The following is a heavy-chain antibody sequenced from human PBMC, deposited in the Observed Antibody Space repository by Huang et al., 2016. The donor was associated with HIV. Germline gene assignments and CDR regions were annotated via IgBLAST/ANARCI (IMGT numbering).Heavy chain of an antibody. J-gene: IGHJ3*02. CDR1: GGSFSGHY. CDR2: ICDSGST. V-gene: IGHV4-34*02. Sequence: QVQLQQWGAELLKPSETLSLTCAVSGGSFSGHYWTWIRPPPGRGLEWIGEICDSGSTTYNPCRKSRVTISGDTSQSQFSLKLNSVTAADTAIYYCARMFKYDSGGYWGNDAFDIWGQGTMVTVSS. D-gene: IGHD3-22*01. CDR3: ARMFKYDSGGYWGNDAFDI.